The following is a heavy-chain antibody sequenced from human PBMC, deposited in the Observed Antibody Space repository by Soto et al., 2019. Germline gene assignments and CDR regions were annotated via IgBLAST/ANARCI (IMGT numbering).Heavy chain of an antibody. CDR2: ISYDGSNK. D-gene: IGHD4-17*01. J-gene: IGHJ6*02. V-gene: IGHV3-30-3*01. Sequence: GGSLRFSCAASGFTFSSYAMHWVRQAPGKGLEWVAVISYDGSNKYYADSVKGRFTISRDNSKNTLYLQMNSLRAEDTAVYYCASSLTDYGDYVYYYYGMDVWGQGTTVTVSS. CDR1: GFTFSSYA. CDR3: ASSLTDYGDYVYYYYGMDV.